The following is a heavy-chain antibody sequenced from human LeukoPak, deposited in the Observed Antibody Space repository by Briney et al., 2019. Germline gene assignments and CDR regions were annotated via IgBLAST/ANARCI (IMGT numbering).Heavy chain of an antibody. J-gene: IGHJ5*02. CDR2: ISAYNGNT. V-gene: IGHV1-18*01. Sequence: GASVNVCCKAYGYTFTSYGISWVRQAPGQGLEWMGWISAYNGNTHYAHNLQGRVTMTTDTSTSTAYMELRSLRSDDTAVYYCARDEARYSSGYYPNWFDPWGQGTLDPVSS. CDR3: ARDEARYSSGYYPNWFDP. D-gene: IGHD3-22*01. CDR1: GYTFTSYG.